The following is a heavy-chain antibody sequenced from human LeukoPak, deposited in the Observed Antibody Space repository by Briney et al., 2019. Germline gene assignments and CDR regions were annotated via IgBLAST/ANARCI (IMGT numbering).Heavy chain of an antibody. Sequence: GGSLRLSCAASGFTSSSYGMHWVRQAPGKGLEWVAFIRYDGSNKYYADSVKGRFTISRDNSKNTLYLQMNSLRAEDTAVYYCASGTNYYGSGTHSPPFDYWGQGTLVTVSS. J-gene: IGHJ4*02. D-gene: IGHD3-10*01. V-gene: IGHV3-30*02. CDR2: IRYDGSNK. CDR3: ASGTNYYGSGTHSPPFDY. CDR1: GFTSSSYG.